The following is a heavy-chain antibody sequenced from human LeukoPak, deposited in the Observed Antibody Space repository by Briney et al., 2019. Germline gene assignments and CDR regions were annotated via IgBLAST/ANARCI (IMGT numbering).Heavy chain of an antibody. J-gene: IGHJ4*02. Sequence: ASVKVSCKASGYTFTSCGISWVRQAPGQGLEWMGWISAYNGNTNYAQKLQGRVTMTTDTSTSTAYMELRSLRSDDTAVYYCARDVSIAVAGTFDYWGQGTLVTVSS. CDR3: ARDVSIAVAGTFDY. CDR2: ISAYNGNT. CDR1: GYTFTSCG. D-gene: IGHD6-19*01. V-gene: IGHV1-18*01.